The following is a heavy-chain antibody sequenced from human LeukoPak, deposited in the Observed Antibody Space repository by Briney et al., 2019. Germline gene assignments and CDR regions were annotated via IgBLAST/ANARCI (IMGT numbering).Heavy chain of an antibody. V-gene: IGHV5-51*01. J-gene: IGHJ4*02. CDR1: RHSFHSHW. D-gene: IGHD2-21*02. CDR2: IYPGDSDT. Sequence: GESLKISCKGPRHSFHSHWIGWVRQVPGKGLEWMGIIYPGDSDTRYSPSFQGQVTISADKSISTAYLQWNSLEASDSAIYYCARRGDSDFRIDWGQGTLVTVSS. CDR3: ARRGDSDFRID.